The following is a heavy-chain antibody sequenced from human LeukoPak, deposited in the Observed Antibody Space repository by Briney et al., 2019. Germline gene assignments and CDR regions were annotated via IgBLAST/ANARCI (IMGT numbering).Heavy chain of an antibody. J-gene: IGHJ4*02. V-gene: IGHV4-59*11. CDR3: ARGRGAPDY. CDR1: GGSISSHY. Sequence: SETLSLTCTVSGGSISSHYWSWIRQPPGKGLEWIGYIYYSGSTNYNPTLKSRVTISVDTSKNQFSLKLSSVTAADTAVYYCARGRGAPDYWGQGTLVTVSS. CDR2: IYYSGST. D-gene: IGHD1-26*01.